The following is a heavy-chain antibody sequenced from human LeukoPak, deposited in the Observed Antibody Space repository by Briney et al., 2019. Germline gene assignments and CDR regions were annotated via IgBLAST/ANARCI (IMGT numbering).Heavy chain of an antibody. J-gene: IGHJ3*02. CDR1: GYTFTSYD. Sequence: ASVKVCCKASGYTFTSYDINWVRQATGQGLEWIGWMNPNRGNTGYSQKFQGRVTMTRNTSISTAYMELSSLRSEDTAVYYCARDWPYCSGGSCYSRFDAFDIWGQGTMVTVSS. CDR2: MNPNRGNT. CDR3: ARDWPYCSGGSCYSRFDAFDI. V-gene: IGHV1-8*01. D-gene: IGHD2-15*01.